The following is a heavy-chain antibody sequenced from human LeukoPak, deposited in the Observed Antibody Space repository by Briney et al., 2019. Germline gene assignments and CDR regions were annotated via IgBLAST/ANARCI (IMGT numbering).Heavy chain of an antibody. CDR1: GYTFISYY. Sequence: ASVKVSCKASGYTFISYYMHWVRQAPGQGLEWMGIINPSGGSTSYAQKFQGRVTMTRDTSTSTVYMELSSLRSEDTAVYYCAREVVTDTIYYYCGMDVWGQGTTVTVSS. J-gene: IGHJ6*02. D-gene: IGHD2-21*02. CDR2: INPSGGST. V-gene: IGHV1-46*01. CDR3: AREVVTDTIYYYCGMDV.